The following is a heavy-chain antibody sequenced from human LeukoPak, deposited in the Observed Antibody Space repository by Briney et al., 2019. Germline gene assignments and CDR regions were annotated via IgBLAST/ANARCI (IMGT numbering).Heavy chain of an antibody. Sequence: PSETLSLTCTVSGGSISSYYWSWIRQPPAKGLEWIGYIYYSGSTNYNPPLKSRVTISVDTSKNQFSLKLSSVTAADTAVYYCASKPVWGGVDYWGQGTLVTVSS. CDR1: GGSISSYY. CDR3: ASKPVWGGVDY. D-gene: IGHD3-16*01. J-gene: IGHJ4*02. V-gene: IGHV4-59*01. CDR2: IYYSGST.